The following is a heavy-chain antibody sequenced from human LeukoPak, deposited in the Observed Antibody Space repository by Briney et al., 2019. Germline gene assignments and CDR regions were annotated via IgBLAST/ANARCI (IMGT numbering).Heavy chain of an antibody. V-gene: IGHV3-21*01. Sequence: GGSLRLSCAASGFTFSSCSMNWVRQAPGKGLEWVSSISDSSRYIFYADSVKGRFTISRDNAKNSLYLQMNSLRAEDTAVYYCAREVYCSHTTCYYFDYWGLGTLVTVSS. CDR1: GFTFSSCS. J-gene: IGHJ4*02. CDR2: ISDSSRYI. D-gene: IGHD2/OR15-2a*01. CDR3: AREVYCSHTTCYYFDY.